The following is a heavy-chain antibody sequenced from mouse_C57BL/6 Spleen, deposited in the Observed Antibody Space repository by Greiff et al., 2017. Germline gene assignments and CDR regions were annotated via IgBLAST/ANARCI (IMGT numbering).Heavy chain of an antibody. CDR2: IYPGSGST. J-gene: IGHJ4*01. CDR3: ARDGVNAMDD. V-gene: IGHV1-55*01. Sequence: QVQLKQPGAELVKPGASVKMSCKASGYTFNSYWITWVKQRPGQGLEWIGDIYPGSGSTTYNEKFKSTATLTVDTSSSTAYMQLSSLTSEDSAVYYCARDGVNAMDDWGQGTSVTVSS. D-gene: IGHD2-1*01. CDR1: GYTFNSYW.